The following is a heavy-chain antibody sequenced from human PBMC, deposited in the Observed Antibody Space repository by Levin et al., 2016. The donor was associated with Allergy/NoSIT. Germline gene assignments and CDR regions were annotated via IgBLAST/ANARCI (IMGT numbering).Heavy chain of an antibody. CDR2: IYTSGST. CDR1: GGSISSYY. CDR3: ARDRRVSANYYYYYGMDV. Sequence: SETLSLTCTVSGGSISSYYWSWIRQPAGKGLEWIGRIYTSGSTNYNPSLKSRVTMSVDTSKNQFSLKLSSVTAADTAVYYCARDRRVSANYYYYYGMDVWGQGTTVTVSS. V-gene: IGHV4-4*07. D-gene: IGHD6-13*01. J-gene: IGHJ6*02.